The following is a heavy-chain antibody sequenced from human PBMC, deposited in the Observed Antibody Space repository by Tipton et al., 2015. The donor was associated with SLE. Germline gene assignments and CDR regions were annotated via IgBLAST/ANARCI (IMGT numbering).Heavy chain of an antibody. D-gene: IGHD3-10*01. J-gene: IGHJ4*02. CDR3: ASLKQGSY. CDR1: GFTVSSNY. V-gene: IGHV3-66*01. Sequence: SLRLSCAASGFTVSSNYMSWVRQAPGKGLEWLSVIYSGGSTYYADSVKGRFTISRDNSKNTLYLQMNSLRAEDTAVYYCASLKQGSYWGQGTLVTASS. CDR2: IYSGGST.